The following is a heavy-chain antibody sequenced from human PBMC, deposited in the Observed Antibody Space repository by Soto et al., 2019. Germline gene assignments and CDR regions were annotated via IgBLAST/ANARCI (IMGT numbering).Heavy chain of an antibody. J-gene: IGHJ6*02. V-gene: IGHV1-8*01. Sequence: GASVKVSCKASGYTFTSYDINWVRQATGQGLEWVGWMNPNSGNTGYAQKFQGRVTMTRNTSISTAYMELSSLRSEATAVYYWARGRGGITIFGLGTYYYYYYGMDVWGQGTTVTVSS. D-gene: IGHD3-3*01. CDR3: ARGRGGITIFGLGTYYYYYYGMDV. CDR1: GYTFTSYD. CDR2: MNPNSGNT.